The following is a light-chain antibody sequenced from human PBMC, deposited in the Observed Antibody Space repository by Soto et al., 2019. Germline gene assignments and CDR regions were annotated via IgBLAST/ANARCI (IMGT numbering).Light chain of an antibody. CDR3: QQFSSYPLT. CDR2: GAS. V-gene: IGKV3-20*01. J-gene: IGKJ4*01. Sequence: DIVLTQSPGTLSLSPGERATVSCRASQSVSSNYLAWCQQKPGQAPRLLIYGASSRATGIPDRFSGGGSGTDFTLTISRLEPEDFAVYYCQQFSSYPLTFGGGTKVDIK. CDR1: QSVSSNY.